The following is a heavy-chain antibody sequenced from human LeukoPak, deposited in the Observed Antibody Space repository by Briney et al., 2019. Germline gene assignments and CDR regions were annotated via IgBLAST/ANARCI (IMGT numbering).Heavy chain of an antibody. Sequence: GASVTVSFKASGYTFTIYYMHWVRQAPGQGLEWMGIINPSGGSTSYAQKFQGRVTMTRDMSTSTVYMELSSPRSEDTAVYYCASSGSISSSELLDYWGQGTLVTVSS. D-gene: IGHD6-6*01. V-gene: IGHV1-46*01. CDR3: ASSGSISSSELLDY. CDR1: GYTFTIYY. J-gene: IGHJ4*02. CDR2: INPSGGST.